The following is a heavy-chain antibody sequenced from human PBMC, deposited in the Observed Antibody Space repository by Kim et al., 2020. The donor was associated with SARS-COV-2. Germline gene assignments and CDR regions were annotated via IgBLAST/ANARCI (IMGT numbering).Heavy chain of an antibody. CDR2: IFYSGTT. J-gene: IGHJ4*02. V-gene: IGHV4-30-4*01. Sequence: SETLSLTCTVSGGSISSGDHYWSWIRQPPGKGLEWIGYIFYSGTTYYNPSLESRVTISVDTSHNQFSLKLNSVTAADTAVYYCARRAADISGSFDYWGQGTLVTVSS. CDR3: ARRAADISGSFDY. CDR1: GGSISSGDHY. D-gene: IGHD6-19*01.